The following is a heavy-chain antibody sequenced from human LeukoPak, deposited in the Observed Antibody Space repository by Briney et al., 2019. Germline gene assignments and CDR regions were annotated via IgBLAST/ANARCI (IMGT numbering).Heavy chain of an antibody. CDR1: GGSISSYY. D-gene: IGHD2-2*01. CDR3: ATYCSSTNCLNDY. CDR2: VYTSGST. J-gene: IGHJ4*02. V-gene: IGHV4-4*07. Sequence: KPSETLSLTCTVSGGSISSYYWSWIRQPAGKGLEWIGRVYTSGSTNYNPSLKSRVTMSVDTSKNQFSLRLSSVTAADTAVYYCATYCSSTNCLNDYWGQGTLVTVSS.